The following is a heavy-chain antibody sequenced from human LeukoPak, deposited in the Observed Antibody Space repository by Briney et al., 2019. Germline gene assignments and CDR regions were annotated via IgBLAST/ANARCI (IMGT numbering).Heavy chain of an antibody. D-gene: IGHD5-18*01. CDR2: LYPGDSDT. J-gene: IGHJ6*03. CDR3: ARPARGYSYYYYMDV. V-gene: IGHV5-51*01. CDR1: GCGFTRYR. Sequence: GPPLQISSKGYGCGFTRYRIGWARPLTGKGREWRGILYPGDSDTRYSPSFQGQVTISAAKSISTAYLQWSSLKASATAMYYCARPARGYSYYYYMDVWGKGTTVTVSS.